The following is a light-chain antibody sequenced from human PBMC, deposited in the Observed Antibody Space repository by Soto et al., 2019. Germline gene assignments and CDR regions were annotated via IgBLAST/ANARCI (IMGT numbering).Light chain of an antibody. V-gene: IGKV3-11*01. CDR2: DAS. Sequence: DIVLTQSPGTLSLSPGESATLSCRASRRVGYHLVWYQQKPGQAPRLLIYDASNRATGIPARFSGSGSGTDFTLAISSREPEEVVVYYCQQRSNRSPVTFGGGTKVDIK. CDR1: RRVGYH. J-gene: IGKJ4*02. CDR3: QQRSNRSPVT.